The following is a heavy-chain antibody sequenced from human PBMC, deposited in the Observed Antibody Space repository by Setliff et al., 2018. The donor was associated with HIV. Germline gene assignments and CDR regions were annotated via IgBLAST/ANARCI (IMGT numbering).Heavy chain of an antibody. J-gene: IGHJ5*02. CDR2: INPSGGTT. CDR1: GYTFTSYY. Sequence: GASVKVSCKASGYTFTSYYMHWVRQAPGQGLEWLGIINPSGGTTNYAQKFQGRVTMTRDTSTSTLYMELSSLRSEDTAVYYCARLLAPYYNFWSGYSGWFDPWGQGTLVTVSS. CDR3: ARLLAPYYNFWSGYSGWFDP. D-gene: IGHD3-3*01. V-gene: IGHV1-46*01.